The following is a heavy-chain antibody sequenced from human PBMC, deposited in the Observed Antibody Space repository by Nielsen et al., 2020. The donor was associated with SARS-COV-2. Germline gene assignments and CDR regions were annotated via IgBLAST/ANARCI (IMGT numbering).Heavy chain of an antibody. CDR1: GFTFSSYW. CDR3: ASLDRCSSTSCYRWGWFDP. D-gene: IGHD2-2*01. V-gene: IGHV3-7*03. J-gene: IGHJ5*02. CDR2: IKQDGSEK. Sequence: GESLKISCAASGFTFSSYWMSWVRQAPGKGLEWVANIKQDGSEKYYVDSVKGRFTISRDNAKNSLYLQMNSLRAEDTAVYYCASLDRCSSTSCYRWGWFDPWGQGTLVTVSS.